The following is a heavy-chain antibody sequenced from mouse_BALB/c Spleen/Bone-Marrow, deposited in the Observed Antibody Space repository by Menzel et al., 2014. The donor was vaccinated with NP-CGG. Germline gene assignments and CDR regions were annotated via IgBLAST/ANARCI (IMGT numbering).Heavy chain of an antibody. Sequence: DVMLVESGGGLVQPGGSLKLSCAASGFDFRRYWMSWVRQAPGKGLEWIGEINPESSTINYTPSLKDKFIISRDNAKNTLFLQMSKVRSEDTALYYCARLGYYGYFVDWGQGTTLTVFS. CDR2: INPESSTI. J-gene: IGHJ2*01. D-gene: IGHD2-3*01. CDR3: ARLGYYGYFVD. CDR1: GFDFRRYW. V-gene: IGHV4-1*02.